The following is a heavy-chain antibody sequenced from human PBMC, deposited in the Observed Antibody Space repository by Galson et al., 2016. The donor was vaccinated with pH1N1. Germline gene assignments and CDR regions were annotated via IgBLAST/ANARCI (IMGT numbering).Heavy chain of an antibody. CDR1: GGSISSGDYY. D-gene: IGHD4-17*01. CDR3: ARGAYGDYVGFFDY. V-gene: IGHV4-30-4*01. Sequence: TLSLTCTVSGGSISSGDYYWSWIRQPPGKGLEWTGYIYYSGNTYYNPSLKSRVTISVDTSKNQFSLKLSSVTAADTAVYYCARGAYGDYVGFFDYWGQGTLVTVSS. CDR2: IYYSGNT. J-gene: IGHJ4*02.